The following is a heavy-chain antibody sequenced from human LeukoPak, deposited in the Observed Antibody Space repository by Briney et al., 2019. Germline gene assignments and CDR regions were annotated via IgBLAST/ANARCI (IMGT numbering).Heavy chain of an antibody. D-gene: IGHD3-22*01. CDR3: ARGTPPPTYYYDSSGYYYFDY. J-gene: IGHJ4*02. CDR1: GGSFSGYY. CDR2: INHSGST. Sequence: SETLSLTCAVYGGSFSGYYWSWIRQPPGKGLEWLGEINHSGSTNYNPSLKSRVTISVDTSKNQFSPKLSSVTAADTAVYYCARGTPPPTYYYDSSGYYYFDYWGQGTLVTVSS. V-gene: IGHV4-34*01.